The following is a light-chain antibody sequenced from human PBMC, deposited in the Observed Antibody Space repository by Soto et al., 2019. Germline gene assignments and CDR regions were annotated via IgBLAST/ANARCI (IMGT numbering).Light chain of an antibody. J-gene: IGKJ2*01. CDR1: QSVSTN. V-gene: IGKV3-15*01. Sequence: EIVMTQSPDTLSVSPGERATFSCRASQSVSTNLAWYQQHPGQAPRLLISGASTRATRVPARFSGSGSGTEFTLTISSLQSEDFAVYYCQQYNKWLYTFGQGTKLEIK. CDR2: GAS. CDR3: QQYNKWLYT.